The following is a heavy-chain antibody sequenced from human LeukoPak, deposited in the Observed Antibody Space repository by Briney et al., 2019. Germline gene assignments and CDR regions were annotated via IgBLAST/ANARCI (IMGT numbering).Heavy chain of an antibody. D-gene: IGHD3-22*01. J-gene: IGHJ4*02. CDR3: ARDFYYDSSGYYSRRKFDY. CDR1: GYTFTSYG. CDR2: ISAYNGNT. Sequence: ASAKVSCKASGYTFTSYGISWVRQAPGQGLEWMGWISAYNGNTNYAQKLQGRVTMTTDTSTSTVYMELRSLRSDDTAVYYCARDFYYDSSGYYSRRKFDYWGQGTLVTVSS. V-gene: IGHV1-18*01.